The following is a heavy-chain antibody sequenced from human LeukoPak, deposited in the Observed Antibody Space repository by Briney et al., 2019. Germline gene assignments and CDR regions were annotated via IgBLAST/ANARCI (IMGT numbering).Heavy chain of an antibody. CDR3: ARGVVAAAGRTFDF. Sequence: SETLSLTCTVSGDSISSSSYYWGWIRQPPGKGLEWIATIYYSGSTYYNPSLKSRVTISLDTSKNQFSLKLSSVTAADTAVYYCARGVVAAAGRTFDFWGQGTLITVSS. CDR2: IYYSGST. D-gene: IGHD6-13*01. V-gene: IGHV4-39*07. J-gene: IGHJ4*02. CDR1: GDSISSSSYY.